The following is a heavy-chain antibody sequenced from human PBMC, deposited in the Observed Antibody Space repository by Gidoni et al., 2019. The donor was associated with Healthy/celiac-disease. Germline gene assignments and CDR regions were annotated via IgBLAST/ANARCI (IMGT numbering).Heavy chain of an antibody. J-gene: IGHJ6*02. D-gene: IGHD6-13*01. CDR1: GFPFSNAW. Sequence: EVQLVESGGGLVKPGGALSLSCAASGFPFSNAWMNWVRQAPGKGLEWVGRIKSKTDGGTTDYAAPVKGRFTISRDDSKNTLYLQMNSLKTEDTAVYYLGAAAGPNYYYYYGMDVWGQGTTVTVSS. CDR2: IKSKTDGGTT. CDR3: GAAAGPNYYYYYGMDV. V-gene: IGHV3-15*07.